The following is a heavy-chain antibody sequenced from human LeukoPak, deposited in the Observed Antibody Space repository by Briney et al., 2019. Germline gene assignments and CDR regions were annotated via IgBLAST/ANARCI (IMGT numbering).Heavy chain of an antibody. Sequence: ASVTVSCTASGYTFTSYGISWVRQAPGQGLEWMGWNSAYNGNTNYAQKLKGRVTMTTDTSTSTAYMEMRSLSSDDTAVYYCARAIAPPITMIVVVIWGQGTLVTVSS. CDR3: ARAIAPPITMIVVVI. J-gene: IGHJ4*02. CDR2: NSAYNGNT. V-gene: IGHV1-18*01. CDR1: GYTFTSYG. D-gene: IGHD3-22*01.